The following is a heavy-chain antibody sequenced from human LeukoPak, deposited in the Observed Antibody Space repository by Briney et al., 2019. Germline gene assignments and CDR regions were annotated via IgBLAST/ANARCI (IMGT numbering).Heavy chain of an antibody. J-gene: IGHJ4*02. V-gene: IGHV3-30-3*01. Sequence: PGGSLRLSCAASGFTFSSYAMHWVRQAPGKGLEWVAVISYDGSNKYYADSVKGRFTISRDNSKNTLYLQMNSLRAEDTAVYYCARDPGPTEGSDYWGQGTLVTVSS. CDR2: ISYDGSNK. CDR3: ARDPGPTEGSDY. CDR1: GFTFSSYA.